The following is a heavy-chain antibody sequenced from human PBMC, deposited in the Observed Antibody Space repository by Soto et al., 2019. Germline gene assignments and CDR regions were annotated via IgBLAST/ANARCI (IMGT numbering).Heavy chain of an antibody. J-gene: IGHJ6*03. CDR2: IYPGDSDT. CDR3: ARHVGGNPLTKVYYYMDV. CDR1: GYSFTSYW. Sequence: PGESLKISCKGSGYSFTSYWIGWVRQMPGKGLEWMGIIYPGDSDTRYSPSFQGQVTISADKSISTAYLQWSSLKASDTAMYYCARHVGGNPLTKVYYYMDVWGKGTTVTVSS. V-gene: IGHV5-51*01. D-gene: IGHD1-1*01.